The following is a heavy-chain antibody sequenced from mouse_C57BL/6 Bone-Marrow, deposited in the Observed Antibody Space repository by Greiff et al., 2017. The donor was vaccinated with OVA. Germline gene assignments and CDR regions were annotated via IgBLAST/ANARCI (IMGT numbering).Heavy chain of an antibody. CDR1: GYAFSSSW. Sequence: VQLQQSGPELVKPGASVKISCKASGYAFSSSWMNWVKQRPGKGLEWIGRIYPGDGDTNSNGKFKGQATLTADTSSSTAYMQLSSLTSEESAVYFWGYYYGRRTGDYWGQGTTLTVSS. CDR3: GYYYGRRTGDY. D-gene: IGHD1-1*01. J-gene: IGHJ2*01. CDR2: IYPGDGDT. V-gene: IGHV1-82*01.